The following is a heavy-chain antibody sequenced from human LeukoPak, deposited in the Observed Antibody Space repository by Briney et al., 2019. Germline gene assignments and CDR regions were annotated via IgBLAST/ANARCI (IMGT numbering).Heavy chain of an antibody. CDR2: IYHSGST. CDR3: ARDRPYQLLPNWFDP. D-gene: IGHD2-2*01. CDR1: GGSISSGGYY. Sequence: SETLSLTCTVSGGSISSGGYYWSWIRQPPGKGLEWIGYIYHSGSTYYNPSLKSRVTISVDRSKNQFSLKLSSVTAADTAVYYCARDRPYQLLPNWFDPWGQGTLVTVSS. J-gene: IGHJ5*02. V-gene: IGHV4-30-2*01.